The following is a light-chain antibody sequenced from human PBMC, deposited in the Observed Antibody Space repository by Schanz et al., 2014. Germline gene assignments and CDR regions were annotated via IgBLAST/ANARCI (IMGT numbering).Light chain of an antibody. CDR1: QTVLYSANNKNY. V-gene: IGKV4-1*01. Sequence: DIVMTQSPDSLAVSLGERATINCKSSQTVLYSANNKNYLGWYQQKAGQPPKLLIYWASTRESGVPDRFSGSGSETDFSLTISSLQAEDVAVYYCQQYYGYPLTFGGGTKVEIK. CDR3: QQYYGYPLT. CDR2: WAS. J-gene: IGKJ4*01.